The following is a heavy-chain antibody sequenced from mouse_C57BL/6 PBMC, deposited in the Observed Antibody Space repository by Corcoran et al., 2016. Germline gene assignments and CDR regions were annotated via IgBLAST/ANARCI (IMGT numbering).Heavy chain of an antibody. CDR2: IYPGDGDT. CDR1: GYAFSSYW. Sequence: QVQLQQSGAELVKPGASVKISCKASGYAFSSYWMNWVKQRPGKGLEWIGQIYPGDGDTNYNGKFKGKATLTADKSSSTAYMQLSSLTSEDSAVYFCARGANYGSSWFAYWGQGTLVTVSA. D-gene: IGHD1-1*01. V-gene: IGHV1-80*01. J-gene: IGHJ3*01. CDR3: ARGANYGSSWFAY.